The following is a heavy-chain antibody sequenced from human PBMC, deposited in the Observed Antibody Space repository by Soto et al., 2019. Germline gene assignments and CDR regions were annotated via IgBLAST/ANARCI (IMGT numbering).Heavy chain of an antibody. CDR2: IIPILGIA. CDR1: GGTFSSYT. D-gene: IGHD5-12*01. CDR3: GSGYDVGPLYY. Sequence: QVQLVQSGAEVKKPGSSVKVSCKASGGTFSSYTISWVRQAPGQGLEWMGRIIPILGIANYAQKFQGRVKXTXXQSTSTAYMELSSLRSEDTAVYYCGSGYDVGPLYYWGQGTLVTVSS. J-gene: IGHJ4*02. V-gene: IGHV1-69*02.